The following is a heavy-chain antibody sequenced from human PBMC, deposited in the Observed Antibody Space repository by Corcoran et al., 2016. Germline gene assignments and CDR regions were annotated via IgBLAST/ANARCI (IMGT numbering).Heavy chain of an antibody. V-gene: IGHV3-21*01. CDR2: ISSSSSYI. J-gene: IGHJ5*02. Sequence: EVQLVESGGGLVKPGGSLRLSCAASGFTFSSYSMNWVRQAPGKGLEWVSSISSSSSYIYYADSVKGRFTISRDNAKNSLYLQMNSLRAEDTAVYYCARDSYYYCSGSYHGNWFDPWGQGTLVTVSS. CDR1: GFTFSSYS. D-gene: IGHD3-10*01. CDR3: ARDSYYYCSGSYHGNWFDP.